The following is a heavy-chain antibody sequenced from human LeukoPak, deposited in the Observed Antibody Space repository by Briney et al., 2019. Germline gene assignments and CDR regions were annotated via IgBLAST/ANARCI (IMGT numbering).Heavy chain of an antibody. J-gene: IGHJ6*04. D-gene: IGHD6-19*01. CDR2: ISTYNGYA. V-gene: IGHV1-18*01. CDR3: ARNSSDWYGYMDV. CDR1: GYTFTSYG. Sequence: ASVKVSCKASGYTFTSYGITWVRQAPGQGLEWMGWISTYNGYANDAQKLQGRVTMTTETSTSTAYMELRSLRSDDTAVYYCARNSSDWYGYMDVWGKGSTVTVSS.